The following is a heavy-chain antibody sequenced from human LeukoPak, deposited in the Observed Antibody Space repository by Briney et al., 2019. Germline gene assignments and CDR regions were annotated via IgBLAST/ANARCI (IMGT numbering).Heavy chain of an antibody. V-gene: IGHV4-39*01. J-gene: IGHJ4*02. CDR3: ARQSDWGLGY. D-gene: IGHD7-27*01. CDR1: DGSISSSRYY. CDR2: IYYSGST. Sequence: PSETLSLTCTLSDGSISSSRYYWGWIRQPPGKGLEWIGSIYYSGSTYYNPSLKSRVTISVDTSKNQFSLKLSSVTAADTAVYYCARQSDWGLGYWGQGTLVTASS.